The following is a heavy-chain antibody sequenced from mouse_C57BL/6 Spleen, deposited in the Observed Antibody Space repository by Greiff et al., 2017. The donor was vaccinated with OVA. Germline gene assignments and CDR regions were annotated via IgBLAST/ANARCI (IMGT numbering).Heavy chain of an antibody. CDR2: IHPSDSDT. D-gene: IGHD2-4*01. V-gene: IGHV1-74*01. CDR1: GYTFTSYW. CDR3: AISYYDYDWFAY. Sequence: VKLQQPGAELVKPGASVKVSCKASGYTFTSYWMHWVKQRPGQGLEWIGRIHPSDSDTNYNQKFKGKATLTVDKSSSTAYMQLSSLTSEDSAVYYCAISYYDYDWFAYWGQGTLVTVSA. J-gene: IGHJ3*01.